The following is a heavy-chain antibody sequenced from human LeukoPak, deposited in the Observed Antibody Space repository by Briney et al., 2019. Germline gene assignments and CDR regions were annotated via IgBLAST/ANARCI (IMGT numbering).Heavy chain of an antibody. CDR2: INSDGSST. CDR1: GFTFSSYW. J-gene: IGHJ4*02. Sequence: GSLRLSCAASGFTFSSYWMHWVRQAPGKGLVWVSRINSDGSSTSYADSVKGRFTISRDNAKNSLYLQMNSLRAEDTALYYCARGKGYSSSSGYDYWGQGTLVTVSS. D-gene: IGHD6-6*01. CDR3: ARGKGYSSSSGYDY. V-gene: IGHV3-74*01.